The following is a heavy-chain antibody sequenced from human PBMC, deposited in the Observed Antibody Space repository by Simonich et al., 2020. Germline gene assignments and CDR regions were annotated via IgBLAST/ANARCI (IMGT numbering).Heavy chain of an antibody. V-gene: IGHV2-5*01. CDR1: GFSLSTSGVG. J-gene: IGHJ2*01. Sequence: QITMKESGPTLVKPTQTLTLTCTFSGFSLSTSGVGVGWLLQPPGKALEGLALIYWNDDKRYSPSLKSRLTITKDTSKNQVVLTMTNMDPVDTATYYCAHKVGYFDLWGRGTLVTVSS. CDR3: AHKVGYFDL. CDR2: IYWNDDK.